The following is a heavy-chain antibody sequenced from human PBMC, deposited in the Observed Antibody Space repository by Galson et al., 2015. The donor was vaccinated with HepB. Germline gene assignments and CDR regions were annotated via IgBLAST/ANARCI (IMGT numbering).Heavy chain of an antibody. J-gene: IGHJ4*02. Sequence: SETLSLTCTVSGGSISSSSYYWGWIRQPPGKGLEWIGSIYYSGSTYYNPSLKSRVTISVDTSKNQFSLKLSSVTAADTAVYYCASRAIFISYYDSSDSDYWGQGTLVTVSS. CDR1: GGSISSSSYY. V-gene: IGHV4-39*01. CDR2: IYYSGST. D-gene: IGHD3-22*01. CDR3: ASRAIFISYYDSSDSDY.